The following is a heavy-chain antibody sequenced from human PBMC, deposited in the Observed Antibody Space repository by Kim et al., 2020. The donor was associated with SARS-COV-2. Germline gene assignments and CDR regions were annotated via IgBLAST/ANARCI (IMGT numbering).Heavy chain of an antibody. CDR2: INHSGST. CDR1: GGSFSGYY. Sequence: SETLSLTCAVYGGSFSGYYWSWIRQPPGKGLEWIGEINHSGSTNYNPSLKSRVTISVDTSKNQFSLKLSSVTAADTAGYYCARGRDILTGYGIWGQGTMVTVSS. D-gene: IGHD3-9*01. V-gene: IGHV4-34*01. J-gene: IGHJ3*02. CDR3: ARGRDILTGYGI.